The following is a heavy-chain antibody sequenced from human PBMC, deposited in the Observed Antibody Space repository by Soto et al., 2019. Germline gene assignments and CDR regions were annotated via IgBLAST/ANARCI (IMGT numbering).Heavy chain of an antibody. Sequence: GGSLRLSCAASGFTFSSYAMSCVRQAPGKGLEWVSSISSSSSYIYYADSVKGRFTISRDNAKNSLYLQMNSLRAEDTAVYYCARDVGSSWPFDYWGQGTLVTVSS. D-gene: IGHD6-13*01. CDR2: ISSSSSYI. V-gene: IGHV3-21*01. J-gene: IGHJ4*02. CDR3: ARDVGSSWPFDY. CDR1: GFTFSSYA.